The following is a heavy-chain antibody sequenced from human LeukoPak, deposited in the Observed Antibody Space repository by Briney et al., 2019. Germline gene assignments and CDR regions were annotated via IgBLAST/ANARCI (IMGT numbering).Heavy chain of an antibody. Sequence: SETLSLTCTVSGGSISSSSYYWGWIRQPPGKGLEWIGSICYSGSTYYNPSLKSRVTISVDTSKNQFSLKLSSVTAADTAVYYCARDRAAAALVTSFDPWGQGTLVTVSS. J-gene: IGHJ5*02. CDR1: GGSISSSSYY. V-gene: IGHV4-39*07. D-gene: IGHD6-13*01. CDR2: ICYSGST. CDR3: ARDRAAAALVTSFDP.